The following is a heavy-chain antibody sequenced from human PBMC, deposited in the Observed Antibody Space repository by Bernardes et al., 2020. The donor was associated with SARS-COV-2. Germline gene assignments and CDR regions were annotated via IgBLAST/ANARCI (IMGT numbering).Heavy chain of an antibody. V-gene: IGHV3-7*01. Sequence: GGSLRLSCAASGFTFSSYWMSWVRQAPGKGLEWVANIKQDGSEKYYVDSVKGRFTISRDNAKNTLYLQMNSLRAEDTAVYYCASLTIVGARAPYYFDYWGQGTLVTVSS. D-gene: IGHD1-26*01. CDR1: GFTFSSYW. CDR2: IKQDGSEK. J-gene: IGHJ4*02. CDR3: ASLTIVGARAPYYFDY.